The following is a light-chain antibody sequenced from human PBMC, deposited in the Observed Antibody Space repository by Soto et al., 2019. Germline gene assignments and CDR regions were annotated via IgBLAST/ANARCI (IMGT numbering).Light chain of an antibody. Sequence: QSVLTQPPSASGTPGQRVTISCSGSSSNLGNNYVYWYQHVPGTAPKLLIYSNNQRPSGVPDRFSASKSGSSASLAISGPRSEDEADYYCALWDDSLNMVFGGGTKATVL. CDR2: SNN. CDR1: SSNLGNNY. J-gene: IGLJ2*01. V-gene: IGLV1-47*02. CDR3: ALWDDSLNMV.